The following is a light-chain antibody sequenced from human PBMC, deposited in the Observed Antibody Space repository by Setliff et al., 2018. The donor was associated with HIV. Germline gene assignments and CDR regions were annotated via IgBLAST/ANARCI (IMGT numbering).Light chain of an antibody. CDR2: DVN. CDR1: SSDVGGYNY. J-gene: IGLJ2*01. CDR3: SSCTSSNTVI. Sequence: QSALTQPASVFGSPGQSSTISCTGTSSDVGGYNYVSWYQHHPGKAPKLIIYDVNKRPSGVSNRFSGSKSGNTASLTISGLQAEDEADYYCSSCTSSNTVIFGGGTKVTVL. V-gene: IGLV2-14*03.